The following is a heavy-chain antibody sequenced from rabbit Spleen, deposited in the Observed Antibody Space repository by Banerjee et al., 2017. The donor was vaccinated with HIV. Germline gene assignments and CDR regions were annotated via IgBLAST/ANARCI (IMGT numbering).Heavy chain of an antibody. Sequence: EESGGDLVKPEGSLTLTCTASGFSFSSRYWICWVRQAPGKGLEWIACIGTSSSTTYYASWVNGRFTISKTSSTTVTLQMTSLTAADTATYFCARGGYGGHIYAMGLWGQGTLVTVS. D-gene: IGHD4-2*01. CDR2: IGTSSSTT. V-gene: IGHV1S45*01. CDR3: ARGGYGGHIYAMGL. CDR1: GFSFSSRYW. J-gene: IGHJ6*01.